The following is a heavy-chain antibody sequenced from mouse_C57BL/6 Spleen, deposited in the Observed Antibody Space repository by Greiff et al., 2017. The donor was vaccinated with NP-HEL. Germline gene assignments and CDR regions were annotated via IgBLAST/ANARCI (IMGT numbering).Heavy chain of an antibody. D-gene: IGHD4-1*01. CDR2: ISSGGSYT. Sequence: EVQRVESGGDLVKPGGSLKLSCAASGFTFSSYGMSWVRQTPDKRLEWVATISSGGSYTYYPDSVKGRFTISRDNAKNTLYLQMSSLKSEDTAMYYCARDWDHYFDYWGQGTTLTVSS. J-gene: IGHJ2*01. V-gene: IGHV5-6*01. CDR3: ARDWDHYFDY. CDR1: GFTFSSYG.